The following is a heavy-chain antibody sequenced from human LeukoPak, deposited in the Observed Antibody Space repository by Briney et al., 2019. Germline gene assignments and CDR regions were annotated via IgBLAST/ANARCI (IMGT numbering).Heavy chain of an antibody. CDR1: GFTFSSYA. D-gene: IGHD5-12*01. CDR2: ISGSGGST. J-gene: IGHJ6*02. Sequence: GGSLRLSCAASGFTFSSYAMSWVRQAPGKGLEWVSAISGSGGSTYYADSVKGRFTVSRDNSKNTLYLQMNSLRAEDTAVYYCAKAYGGYESHYYYYGMDVWGQGTTVTVSS. CDR3: AKAYGGYESHYYYYGMDV. V-gene: IGHV3-23*01.